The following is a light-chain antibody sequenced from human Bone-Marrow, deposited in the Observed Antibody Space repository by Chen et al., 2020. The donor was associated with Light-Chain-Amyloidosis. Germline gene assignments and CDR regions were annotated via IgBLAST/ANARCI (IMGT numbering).Light chain of an antibody. CDR1: QSVGRN. V-gene: IGKV3-15*01. CDR3: QQYNNWPPEYT. J-gene: IGKJ2*01. Sequence: EIVMTQSPATLSRSPGERASLSCRASQSVGRNIAWYQQKPGQAPRLLIYAASTRATGITARFSGSGSGTEFTLTISSLQSEDFAVYYCQQYNNWPPEYTFGQGTKLEIK. CDR2: AAS.